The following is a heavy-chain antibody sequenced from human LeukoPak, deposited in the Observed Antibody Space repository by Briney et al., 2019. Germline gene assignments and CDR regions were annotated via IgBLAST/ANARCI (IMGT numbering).Heavy chain of an antibody. CDR1: GYTFTSYG. Sequence: ASVTVSFKASGYTFTSYGISWVRQAPGQGLEWMGWISAYNGNTNYAQKLQGRVTMTTDTSTSTAYMELRSLRSDDTAVYYCARVDCRGGSCYLGDYWGQGTLVTISS. CDR2: ISAYNGNT. J-gene: IGHJ4*02. V-gene: IGHV1-18*04. CDR3: ARVDCRGGSCYLGDY. D-gene: IGHD2-15*01.